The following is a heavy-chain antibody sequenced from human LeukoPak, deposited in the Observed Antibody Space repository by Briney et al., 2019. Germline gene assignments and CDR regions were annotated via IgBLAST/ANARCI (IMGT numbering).Heavy chain of an antibody. Sequence: SETLSLTCTVSGGSISGYYWSWIRQPPGKGLEWIGEINHSGSTNYNPSLKSRVTISVDTSKNQFSLKLSSVTAADTAVYYCARARGGSGAFLGYWGQGTLVTVSS. J-gene: IGHJ4*02. CDR2: INHSGST. CDR3: ARARGGSGAFLGY. V-gene: IGHV4-34*01. D-gene: IGHD2-15*01. CDR1: GGSISGYY.